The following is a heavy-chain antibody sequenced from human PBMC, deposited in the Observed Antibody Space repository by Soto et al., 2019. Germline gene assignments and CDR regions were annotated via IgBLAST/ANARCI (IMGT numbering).Heavy chain of an antibody. CDR1: GYTFPSYG. CDR3: ARGRVYGRDDTCYSAHDPLDI. J-gene: IGHJ3*02. Sequence: QVQLVQSGVEVKKPGASVKVSCKTSGYTFPSYGISWVRQAPGQGLEWMGWINAYNGNTNYAQNLQGRVTMTTDTSTSTAYMELRSLRSDDTAVYYCARGRVYGRDDTCYSAHDPLDIWGQWTMVTVSS. D-gene: IGHD2-15*01. CDR2: INAYNGNT. V-gene: IGHV1-18*01.